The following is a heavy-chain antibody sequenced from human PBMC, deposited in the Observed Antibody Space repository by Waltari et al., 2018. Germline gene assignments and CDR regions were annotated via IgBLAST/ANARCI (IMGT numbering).Heavy chain of an antibody. CDR3: ARKGGRGYPYGPFYYDY. Sequence: EVQLVESGGGVVQPGGSLRLSCAASGFTVGDYWLHWVRQVPGKGLEWISRINIDGGYISYADSVKGRFTISRDNAKNTVSLQLNSLRDDDTGVYYCARKGGRGYPYGPFYYDYWGQGTLVTVSS. CDR2: INIDGGYI. CDR1: GFTVGDYW. V-gene: IGHV3-74*01. D-gene: IGHD5-18*01. J-gene: IGHJ4*02.